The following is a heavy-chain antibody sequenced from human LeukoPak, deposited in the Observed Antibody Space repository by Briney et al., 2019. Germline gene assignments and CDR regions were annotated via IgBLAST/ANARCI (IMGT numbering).Heavy chain of an antibody. J-gene: IGHJ4*02. CDR1: GGSISSYY. Sequence: PSETLSLTCTVSGGSISSYYWSWIRQPAGRGLEWIGRIYSSGSSNYNPFLKSRVIMSVDTSKNQFSLNLSSLTAADTAFYYCARESYSSGWYKDYWGQGILVTVSS. CDR3: ARESYSSGWYKDY. V-gene: IGHV4-4*07. CDR2: IYSSGSS. D-gene: IGHD6-19*01.